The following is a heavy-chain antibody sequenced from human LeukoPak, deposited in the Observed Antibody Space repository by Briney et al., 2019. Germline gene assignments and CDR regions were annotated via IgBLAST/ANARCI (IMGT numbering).Heavy chain of an antibody. CDR2: IIPIFGTA. D-gene: IGHD3-22*01. J-gene: IGHJ4*02. CDR3: ARVPVDSSGYYYGVDY. CDR1: GGTFSSYA. V-gene: IGHV1-69*05. Sequence: SVKVSCKASGGTFSSYAISWVRQAPGQGLEWMGRIIPIFGTANYAQKFQGRVTITTDESTSTAYMELSSLRSEDTAVYYCARVPVDSSGYYYGVDYSGQGSLVTVS.